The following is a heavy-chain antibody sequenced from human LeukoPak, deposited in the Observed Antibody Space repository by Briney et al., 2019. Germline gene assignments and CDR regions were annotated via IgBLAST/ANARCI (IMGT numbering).Heavy chain of an antibody. CDR3: ARALRIAAAALYYFDY. D-gene: IGHD6-13*01. V-gene: IGHV1-46*01. Sequence: ASVKVSCKASGYTFTSNYIHWVRQAPGQGLEWMGMIYPRDGSTSYAQKFQGRVTVTRDTSTSTVHMELSGLRSEDTAVYYCARALRIAAAALYYFDYWGQGTLVTVSS. CDR1: GYTFTSNY. CDR2: IYPRDGST. J-gene: IGHJ4*02.